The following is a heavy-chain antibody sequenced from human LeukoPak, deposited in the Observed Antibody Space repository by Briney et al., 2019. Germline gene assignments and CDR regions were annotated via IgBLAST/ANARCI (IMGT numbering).Heavy chain of an antibody. D-gene: IGHD2/OR15-2a*01. V-gene: IGHV1-2*02. CDR3: ARFSAYSSTWGDY. Sequence: ASVKVSCKASGYTFTAYYIHWVRQAPGQGLEWMGWINPNSGGTNYAQKFQGRVTMTRDTSISTAYMELSSLRSDDTAIYYCARFSAYSSTWGDYWGQGTLVTVSS. J-gene: IGHJ4*02. CDR2: INPNSGGT. CDR1: GYTFTAYY.